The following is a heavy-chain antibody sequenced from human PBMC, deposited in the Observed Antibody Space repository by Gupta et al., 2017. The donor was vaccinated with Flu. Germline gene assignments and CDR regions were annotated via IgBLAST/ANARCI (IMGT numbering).Heavy chain of an antibody. CDR1: GFTFSRYW. D-gene: IGHD1-1*01. CDR2: MSDDGSGT. CDR3: VRGGVGTGNSVPFDS. Sequence: EVQLVESGGGLVQPGGSLRLSCAASGFTFSRYWMHWVRQASGKGLVWVSRMSDDGSGTSYADSVRGRFIVSRDNAKNTLYLQMDSLRAEDTAVYYCVRGGVGTGNSVPFDSWGQGTLVTVSS. V-gene: IGHV3-74*01. J-gene: IGHJ4*02.